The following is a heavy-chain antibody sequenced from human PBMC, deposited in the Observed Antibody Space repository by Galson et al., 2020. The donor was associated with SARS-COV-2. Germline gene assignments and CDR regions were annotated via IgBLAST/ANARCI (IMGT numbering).Heavy chain of an antibody. CDR2: ISYDGSNK. J-gene: IGHJ4*02. CDR1: GFTFSSYA. CDR3: ARERPVGYSYGFVYYFDY. D-gene: IGHD5-18*01. Sequence: GGSLRLSCAASGFTFSSYAMHWVRQAPGKGLEWVAVISYDGSNKYYADSVKGRFTISRDNSKNTLYLQMNSLRADDTAVYYCARERPVGYSYGFVYYFDYWGQGTLVTVSS. V-gene: IGHV3-30*04.